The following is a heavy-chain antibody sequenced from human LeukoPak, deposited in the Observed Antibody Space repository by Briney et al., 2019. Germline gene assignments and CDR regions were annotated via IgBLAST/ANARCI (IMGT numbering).Heavy chain of an antibody. CDR3: ASCNDSSGYFAY. CDR1: GYIFSSYS. CDR2: VNTNTGNP. V-gene: IGHV7-4-1*02. D-gene: IGHD3-22*01. Sequence: ASVKVSCKASGYIFSSYSLNWVRQAPGQGLEYMGWVNTNTGNPTYAQGFTGRFVFSSDSSVSTAYLQITSLKADDSAIYFCASCNDSSGYFAYWGQGTLVTVSS. J-gene: IGHJ4*02.